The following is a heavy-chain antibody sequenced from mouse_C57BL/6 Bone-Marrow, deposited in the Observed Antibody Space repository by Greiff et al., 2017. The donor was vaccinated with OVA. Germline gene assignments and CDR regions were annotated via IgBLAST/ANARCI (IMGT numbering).Heavy chain of an antibody. V-gene: IGHV1-81*01. J-gene: IGHJ1*03. CDR3: ARPPTVVATRGYFDV. CDR1: GYTFTSYG. CDR2: IYPRSGNT. D-gene: IGHD1-1*01. Sequence: LVESGAEPARPGASVKLSCKASGYTFTSYGISWVKQRTGQGLEWIGEIYPRSGNTYYNEKFKGKATLTADKSSSTAYMELRSLTSEDSAVYFCARPPTVVATRGYFDVWGTGTMVTVSS.